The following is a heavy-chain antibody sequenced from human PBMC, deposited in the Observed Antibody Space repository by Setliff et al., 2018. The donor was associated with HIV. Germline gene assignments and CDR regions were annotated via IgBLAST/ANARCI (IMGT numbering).Heavy chain of an antibody. CDR1: DDSFSNYD. CDR3: ARHANGPYGPFGDLLYFDY. J-gene: IGHJ4*02. Sequence: SETLSLTCVVSDDSFSNYDWTWIRQSPGKALEWIGYIYTSGSTKYNPSLKSRVTISLDTSKNQFSLKLTSVTAADTAVYYCARHANGPYGPFGDLLYFDYWGLGTLVTVSS. V-gene: IGHV4-4*09. D-gene: IGHD2-21*02. CDR2: IYTSGST.